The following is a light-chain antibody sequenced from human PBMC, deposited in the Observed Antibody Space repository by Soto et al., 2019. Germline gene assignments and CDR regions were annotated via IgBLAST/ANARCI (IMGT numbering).Light chain of an antibody. CDR3: QQSYSSPPT. J-gene: IGKJ1*01. CDR1: QSISNH. V-gene: IGKV1-39*01. CDR2: AAS. Sequence: MKMTQTPSSLSASVEDRVIITCRASQSISNHLNWYQQKPGKAPKLLIFAASSLQSGVPSRFSGSRSGPDFTLTISSLQPEDFATYYCQQSYSSPPTFGQGTKV.